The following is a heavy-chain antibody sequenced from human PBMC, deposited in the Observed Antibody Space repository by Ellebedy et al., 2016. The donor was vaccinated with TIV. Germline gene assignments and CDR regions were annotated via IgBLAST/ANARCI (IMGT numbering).Heavy chain of an antibody. V-gene: IGHV1-2*02. J-gene: IGHJ5*01. Sequence: AASVKVSCKASGYTLSDYYIHWVRQAPGQGLEWMGWLNPHSGGTNYAQKFQGRVTISADKSIKTAYLQWTSLKASDTAMYYCAGQPLFRGKQSPGVRWFDSWGQGTLVTVSP. CDR2: LNPHSGGT. CDR1: GYTLSDYY. D-gene: IGHD3-10*01. CDR3: AGQPLFRGKQSPGVRWFDS.